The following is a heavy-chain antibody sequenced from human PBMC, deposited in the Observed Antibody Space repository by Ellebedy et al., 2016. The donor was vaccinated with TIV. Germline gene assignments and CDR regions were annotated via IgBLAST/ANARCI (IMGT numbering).Heavy chain of an antibody. J-gene: IGHJ4*02. V-gene: IGHV1-69*13. CDR3: ARDLHENYGSGSYYGY. Sequence: ASVKVSCKASGGTFSSYAISWVRQAPGQGLEWMGGIIPIFGTANYAQKFQGRVTITADESTSTAYMELSSLRSEDTAVYYCARDLHENYGSGSYYGYWGQGTLVTVSS. CDR1: GGTFSSYA. D-gene: IGHD3-10*01. CDR2: IIPIFGTA.